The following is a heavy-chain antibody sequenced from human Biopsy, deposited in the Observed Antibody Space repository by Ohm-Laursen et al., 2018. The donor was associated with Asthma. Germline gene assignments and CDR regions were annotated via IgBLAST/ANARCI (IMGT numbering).Heavy chain of an antibody. CDR1: GYNFISFA. CDR3: ARTYYDFLTGQVKDVFGV. J-gene: IGHJ3*01. V-gene: IGHV1-3*04. CDR2: VNTGNGDT. Sequence: SSVKVSCKASGYNFISFAIHRVRQAPGQRLEWMGWVNTGNGDTKYSQKFQGRVTITRDTSASTAYMELRSLRSEDTATYYCARTYYDFLTGQVKDVFGVWGQGTMVTVSS. D-gene: IGHD3-9*01.